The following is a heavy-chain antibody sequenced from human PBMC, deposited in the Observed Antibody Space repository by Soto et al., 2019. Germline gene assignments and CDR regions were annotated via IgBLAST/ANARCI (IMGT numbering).Heavy chain of an antibody. CDR3: ARDSRSGVAHHY. D-gene: IGHD2-15*01. J-gene: IGHJ4*02. CDR1: GFTLSSYW. CDR2: IRQEGSEK. V-gene: IGHV3-7*04. Sequence: EVQLVESGGGLVQPGGSLRLSCVVSGFTLSSYWMTWVRQAPGKGLEWVANIRQEGSEKYYVDSVKGRFTISRDNAKNSLYLQMNSLRAEDTAVYYCARDSRSGVAHHYWGQGTLVTVSS.